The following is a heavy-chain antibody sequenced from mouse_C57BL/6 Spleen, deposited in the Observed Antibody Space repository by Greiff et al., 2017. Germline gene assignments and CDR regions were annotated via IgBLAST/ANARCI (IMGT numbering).Heavy chain of an antibody. CDR1: GFSLTSYG. CDR2: IWSGGST. J-gene: IGHJ1*03. Sequence: QVQLQQSGPGLVQPSQSLSITCTVSGFSLTSYGVHWVRQSPGKGLEWLGVIWSGGSTDYNAAFISRLSISKDNSKSQVFFKMNSLQADDTAIYYCARNYYGSSFWYFDDWGTGTTVTVSS. D-gene: IGHD1-1*01. CDR3: ARNYYGSSFWYFDD. V-gene: IGHV2-2*01.